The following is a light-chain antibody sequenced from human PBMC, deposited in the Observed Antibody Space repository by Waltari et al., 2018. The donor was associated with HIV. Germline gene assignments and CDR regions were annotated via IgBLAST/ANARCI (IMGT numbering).Light chain of an antibody. V-gene: IGKV1-39*01. CDR3: QQSYNTPGT. CDR1: QSIRTH. Sequence: DIQLTQSPSSLSASVRDRVTITCRASQSIRTHLNLYQQKPGKPPKLLIYGASSFQSRVPARFSGSGSGTDFTLTINSLQPEDSATYYCQQSYNTPGTFGQGTKVEIK. CDR2: GAS. J-gene: IGKJ1*01.